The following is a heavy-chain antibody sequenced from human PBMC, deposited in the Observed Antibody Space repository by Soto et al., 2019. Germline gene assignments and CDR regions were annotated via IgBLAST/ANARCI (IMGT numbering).Heavy chain of an antibody. Sequence: GGSLRLSCAASGFTFDDYALHWVRQAPGKGLEWVSGISWNSAGIGYADSMKGRFTISRDNAKNSLYLQMNSLRADDTALYYCAKDIRRGYSYSFYYFDYWGQGTLVTVSS. D-gene: IGHD5-18*01. CDR2: ISWNSAGI. CDR1: GFTFDDYA. CDR3: AKDIRRGYSYSFYYFDY. J-gene: IGHJ4*02. V-gene: IGHV3-9*01.